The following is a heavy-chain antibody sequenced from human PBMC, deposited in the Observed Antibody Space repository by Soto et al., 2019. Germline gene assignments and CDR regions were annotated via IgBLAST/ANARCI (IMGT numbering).Heavy chain of an antibody. D-gene: IGHD2-15*01. J-gene: IGHJ4*02. CDR2: ISYDGSNK. V-gene: IGHV3-30-3*01. CDR1: GFTFSSYA. Sequence: GWSLRLSCAASGFTFSSYAMHWVRQAPGKGLEWVAVISYDGSNKYYADSVKGRFTISRDNSKNTLYLQMNSLRAEDTAVYYCARDPDVVVVAEPIYWGQGTLVTVSS. CDR3: ARDPDVVVVAEPIY.